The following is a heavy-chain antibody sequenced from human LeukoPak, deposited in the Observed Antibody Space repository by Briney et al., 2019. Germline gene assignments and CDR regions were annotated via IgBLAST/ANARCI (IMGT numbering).Heavy chain of an antibody. Sequence: GESLKISCKGSGYSFTRYWIGWVRQMPGKGLEWMGIICPGDSETRYNPSFQGQVTISADKSISTAYLQWSSLKASDTAMYYCARSYDLYGMDVWGQGTTVTVSS. CDR2: ICPGDSET. J-gene: IGHJ6*02. V-gene: IGHV5-51*01. CDR3: ARSYDLYGMDV. D-gene: IGHD3-3*01. CDR1: GYSFTRYW.